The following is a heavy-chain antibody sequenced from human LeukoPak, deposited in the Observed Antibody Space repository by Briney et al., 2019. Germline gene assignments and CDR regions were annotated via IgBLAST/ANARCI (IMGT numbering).Heavy chain of an antibody. D-gene: IGHD1-26*01. CDR3: SRESGAFCPFGY. V-gene: IGHV4-4*02. CDR1: EFTFSSYAM. J-gene: IGHJ4*02. CDR2: ISLTGET. Sequence: PGGSLRLSCAASEFTFSSYAMQWVRQPPGQGLEWIGEISLTGETNYNPSLNGRVTMSLDGSRNQLSLTLTSVTAADTAIYYCSRESGAFCPFGYWGQGTLVIVPP.